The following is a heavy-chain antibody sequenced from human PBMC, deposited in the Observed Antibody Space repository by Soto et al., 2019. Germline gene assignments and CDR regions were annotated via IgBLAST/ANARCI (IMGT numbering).Heavy chain of an antibody. Sequence: ASVKVSCKASGYTFTSYGISWVRQAPGQGLEWMGWISAYNGNTNYAQKLQGRVTMTTDTSTSTAYMELRSLRSDDTAVYYCARAPAYYYGSGSYWRFDSWGQGTLVTVSS. V-gene: IGHV1-18*01. CDR3: ARAPAYYYGSGSYWRFDS. CDR1: GYTFTSYG. J-gene: IGHJ5*01. CDR2: ISAYNGNT. D-gene: IGHD3-10*01.